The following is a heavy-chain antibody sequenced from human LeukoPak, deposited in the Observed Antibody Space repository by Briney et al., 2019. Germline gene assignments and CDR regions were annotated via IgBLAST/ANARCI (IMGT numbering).Heavy chain of an antibody. J-gene: IGHJ5*02. D-gene: IGHD2-2*02. CDR1: GGTFISYA. Sequence: ASVKVSFKASGGTFISYASSWGRQAPGQGRELMGGIIPIFGTANYAHKFQGRVTITTDESTSTAYMEMSSLRSEDTAVYYCARRYCSSTSCYSNWFDPWGQGTLVTVSS. CDR3: ARRYCSSTSCYSNWFDP. CDR2: IIPIFGTA. V-gene: IGHV1-69*05.